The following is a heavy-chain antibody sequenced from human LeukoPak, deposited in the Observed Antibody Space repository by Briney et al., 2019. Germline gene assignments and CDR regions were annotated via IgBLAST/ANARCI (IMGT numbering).Heavy chain of an antibody. Sequence: GGSLRLSCAASGFTFSSYSMNWVSQAPGKGLEWVSAISRGGDDIYYAESVKGRFTISRDNSKNTLFLQMNSLRTEDTAVYYCAKSSTPTSCRNLDFWGQGTLATVSS. V-gene: IGHV3-23*01. CDR2: ISRGGDDI. CDR3: AKSSTPTSCRNLDF. J-gene: IGHJ4*02. CDR1: GFTFSSYS. D-gene: IGHD1-14*01.